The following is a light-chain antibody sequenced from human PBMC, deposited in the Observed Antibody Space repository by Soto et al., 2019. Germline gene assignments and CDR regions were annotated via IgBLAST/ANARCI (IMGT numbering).Light chain of an antibody. CDR1: QSVNSGC. Sequence: DSGLRQSPGTVSLSPGDRAILSCRASQSVNSGCLAWYQQRPGQAPRLLIYGATIRATGIPDKFSGSGSGTDFTLTISRLEPEDFAVYYCQQYGSSVRTFGQGTKVEIK. J-gene: IGKJ1*01. CDR3: QQYGSSVRT. CDR2: GAT. V-gene: IGKV3-20*01.